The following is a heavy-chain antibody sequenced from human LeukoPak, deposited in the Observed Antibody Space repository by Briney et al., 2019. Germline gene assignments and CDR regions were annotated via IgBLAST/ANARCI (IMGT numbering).Heavy chain of an antibody. J-gene: IGHJ6*04. CDR1: CCSIRSGGYY. D-gene: IGHD3-3*01. V-gene: IGHV4-31*03. CDR3: EREERVLRFLDV. Sequence: PSHTLSLTRTTSCCSIRSGGYYLSWIRQHPGKGLDWIGYSYYSGSTYYNPSLKSRVTISVDTSKTPYSLKLSSVTAADTAVYYCEREERVLRFLDVWGKGTTVTVSS. CDR2: SYYSGST.